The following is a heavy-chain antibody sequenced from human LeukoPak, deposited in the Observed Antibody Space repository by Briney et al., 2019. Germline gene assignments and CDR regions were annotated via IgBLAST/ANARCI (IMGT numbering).Heavy chain of an antibody. Sequence: GASVKVSCKASGYTFTSYGISWVRQAPGQGLEWMGWISAYNGNTNYAQKLQGRVTMTTDTSTSTAYMELRSLRSDDTAVYYCATHYGSGSYSGFDYWGQGTLVTVSS. D-gene: IGHD3-10*01. CDR3: ATHYGSGSYSGFDY. J-gene: IGHJ4*02. CDR1: GYTFTSYG. V-gene: IGHV1-18*01. CDR2: ISAYNGNT.